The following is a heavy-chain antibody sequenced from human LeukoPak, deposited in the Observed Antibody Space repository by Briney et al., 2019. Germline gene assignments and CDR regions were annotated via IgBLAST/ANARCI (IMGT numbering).Heavy chain of an antibody. CDR2: IYPGDSDT. D-gene: IGHD1-26*01. Sequence: GESLKISCKGSGYSFTSYWIGWVRQMPGKGLEWMGTIYPGDSDTTYSPSFQGQVTISADKSISTAYPQWSSLKASDSALYYCARLLVSGSYFRNFDYWGQGTLVTVSS. CDR3: ARLLVSGSYFRNFDY. J-gene: IGHJ4*02. CDR1: GYSFTSYW. V-gene: IGHV5-51*01.